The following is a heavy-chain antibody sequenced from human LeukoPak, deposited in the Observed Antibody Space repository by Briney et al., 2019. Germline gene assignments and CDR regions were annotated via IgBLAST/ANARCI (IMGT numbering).Heavy chain of an antibody. CDR1: GFTFSNFA. Sequence: GGSLRLSCAASGFTFSNFAMSWFRQAPGRGLEWVSAAGTATDTSYADSVEGRFTISRDNSKNTLYLQMNSLGAEDTAVYYCAKEGSRRRFDFDSWGRGTLVIVSS. CDR3: AKEGSRRRFDFDS. D-gene: IGHD3-16*01. CDR2: AGTATDT. J-gene: IGHJ4*02. V-gene: IGHV3-23*01.